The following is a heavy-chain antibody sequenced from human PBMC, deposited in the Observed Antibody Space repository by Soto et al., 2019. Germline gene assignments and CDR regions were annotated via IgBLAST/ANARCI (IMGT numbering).Heavy chain of an antibody. J-gene: IGHJ4*02. CDR1: GGTFSSYT. Sequence: QVQLVQSGAEVKKPGSSVKVSCKASGGTFSSYTISWVRQAPGQGLEWMGRIFPILGIANYAQKFQGRVTITADKSTSTAYMELSSLRSEDTAVYYCASSNLYGSGSYYPSYFDYWGQGTLVTVSS. CDR2: IFPILGIA. CDR3: ASSNLYGSGSYYPSYFDY. V-gene: IGHV1-69*02. D-gene: IGHD3-10*01.